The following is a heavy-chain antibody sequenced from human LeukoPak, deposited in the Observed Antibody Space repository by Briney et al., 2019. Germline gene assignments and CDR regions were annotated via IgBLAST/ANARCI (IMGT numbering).Heavy chain of an antibody. D-gene: IGHD3-3*01. CDR1: GGTFSSYA. J-gene: IGHJ3*02. CDR3: ARDDFGVVIPNDAFDI. Sequence: GASVKVSCEASGGTFSSYAISWVRQAPGQGLEWMGGIIPIFGTANYAQKFQGRVTITADKSTSTAYMELSSLRSEDTAVYYCARDDFGVVIPNDAFDIWGQGTMVTVSS. CDR2: IIPIFGTA. V-gene: IGHV1-69*06.